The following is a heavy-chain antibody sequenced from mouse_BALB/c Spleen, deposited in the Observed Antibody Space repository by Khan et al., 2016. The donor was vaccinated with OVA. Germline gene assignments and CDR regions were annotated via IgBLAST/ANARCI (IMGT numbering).Heavy chain of an antibody. CDR1: GYTFTSYT. CDR3: VRDGAYYRNDGWFDY. Sequence: QVQLQQSGAELARPGASVKMSCKASGYTFTSYTIHWIKLRPGQGLEWIGYINPSNGYTNYNQKFQDKATLTADKSSTTAYMQLSSLTSDDSAVYNSVRDGAYYRNDGWFDYWGQGTLVTVSA. J-gene: IGHJ3*01. CDR2: INPSNGYT. D-gene: IGHD2-14*01. V-gene: IGHV1-4*01.